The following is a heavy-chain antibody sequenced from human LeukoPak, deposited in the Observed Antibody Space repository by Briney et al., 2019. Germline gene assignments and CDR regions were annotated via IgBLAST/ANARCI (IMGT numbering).Heavy chain of an antibody. Sequence: GGSLRLSCAASGFTFSSYWMSWVRQAPGKGLEWVANIKQDGSEKYYVDSVKGRFTISRDNAKNSLYLQTNSLRAEDTAVYYCASDMASITMVRGVSFDYWGQGTLVTVSS. CDR1: GFTFSSYW. V-gene: IGHV3-7*03. CDR3: ASDMASITMVRGVSFDY. D-gene: IGHD3-10*01. J-gene: IGHJ4*02. CDR2: IKQDGSEK.